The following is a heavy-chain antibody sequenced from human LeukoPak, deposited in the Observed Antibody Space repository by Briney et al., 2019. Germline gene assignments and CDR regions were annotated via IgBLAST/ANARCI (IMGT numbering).Heavy chain of an antibody. V-gene: IGHV4-59*11. CDR3: ARYDVDMATNN. J-gene: IGHJ4*02. D-gene: IGHD5-24*01. CDR2: TSYRGGA. CDR1: GGSISRHY. Sequence: PSQTLSLTCTVSGGSISRHYWTWSRQPPGKGLEWIGYTSYRGGANYNPSLQSRVTISVDTSQNQFSLKVTSVTAADTAVYYCARYDVDMATNNWGQGTLVTVSS.